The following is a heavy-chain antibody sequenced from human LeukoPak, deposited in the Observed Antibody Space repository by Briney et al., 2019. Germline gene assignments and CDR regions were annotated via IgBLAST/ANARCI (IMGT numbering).Heavy chain of an antibody. V-gene: IGHV4-34*01. CDR2: INHSGIT. D-gene: IGHD5-12*01. CDR3: ARGGRARGYSDYGEDY. CDR1: GGSFSGSY. Sequence: SETLSLTCAVYGGSFSGSYWSWIRQPPGKGLEWIGEINHSGITNYNPSLKSRVTISVDTSKNQFSLKLSSVTAADTAVYYCARGGRARGYSDYGEDYWGRGTQVTVSS. J-gene: IGHJ4*02.